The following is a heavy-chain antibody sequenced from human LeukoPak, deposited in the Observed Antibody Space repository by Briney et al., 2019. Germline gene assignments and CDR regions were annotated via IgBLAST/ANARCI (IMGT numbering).Heavy chain of an antibody. CDR2: ITGSGGTT. Sequence: GGSLRLSCAASGFTFRSYAINWVRQAPGKGLEWVSGITGSGGTTFYAGSVRGRFTISRDNFKNTVYLQMSSLRAEDTAIYYCAKEGFSDSSGAFDSWGQGALVTVSS. D-gene: IGHD3-22*01. CDR1: GFTFRSYA. CDR3: AKEGFSDSSGAFDS. J-gene: IGHJ4*02. V-gene: IGHV3-23*01.